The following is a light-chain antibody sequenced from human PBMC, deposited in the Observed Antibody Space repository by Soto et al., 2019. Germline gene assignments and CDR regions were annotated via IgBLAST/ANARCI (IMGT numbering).Light chain of an antibody. CDR2: WAS. Sequence: DIVRSQSPDSLAVSLGGRATINCKSSQSVLYSSNNKNYLAWYQQKPGQPPKLLIYWASTRESGVPDRFSGSGSGTDFTLTISSLQAEDVAVYYCQQYYSTLPTFGPGTKVDIK. CDR3: QQYYSTLPT. V-gene: IGKV4-1*01. CDR1: QSVLYSSNNKNY. J-gene: IGKJ3*01.